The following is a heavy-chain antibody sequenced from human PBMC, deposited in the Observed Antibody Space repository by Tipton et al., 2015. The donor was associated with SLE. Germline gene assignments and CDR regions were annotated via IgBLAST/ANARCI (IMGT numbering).Heavy chain of an antibody. CDR3: ARRLTRYSGYDYFDY. Sequence: TLSLTCTVSGGSISSYYWSWIRQPPGKGLEWIGYIYYSGSTNYNPSLKSRVTISVDTSKNQFSLQLSSVTAADTAGYYCARRLTRYSGYDYFDYWGQGTLVTVSS. V-gene: IGHV4-59*08. D-gene: IGHD5-12*01. CDR2: IYYSGST. J-gene: IGHJ4*02. CDR1: GGSISSYY.